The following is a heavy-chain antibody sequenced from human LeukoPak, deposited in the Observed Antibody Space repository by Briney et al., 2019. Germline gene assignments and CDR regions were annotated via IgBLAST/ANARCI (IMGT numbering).Heavy chain of an antibody. V-gene: IGHV3-7*01. CDR1: GFTFDSYW. CDR3: ARDPLTQNDY. J-gene: IGHJ4*02. D-gene: IGHD1-14*01. CDR2: IKQDGNEK. Sequence: HPGGSLRLSCAASGFTFDSYWMSWVRQAPGKGLEWVANIKQDGNEKYYVDSVKDRFTISRDNAKNSLYLQMNSLRAEDTAVYYCARDPLTQNDYWGQGTLLAVSS.